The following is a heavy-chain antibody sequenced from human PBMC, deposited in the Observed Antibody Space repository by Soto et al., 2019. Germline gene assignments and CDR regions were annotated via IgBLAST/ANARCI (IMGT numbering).Heavy chain of an antibody. CDR1: GGSISSSNW. D-gene: IGHD6-25*01. CDR2: IYHSGRT. CDR3: GRSPWDGYTAYYFDY. V-gene: IGHV4-4*02. J-gene: IGHJ4*02. Sequence: QVQLQESGPGLVKPSGTLSLTCAVSGGSISSSNWWSWVRQPPGKGLEWIGEIYHSGRTNYNPSHKNRPTKSVDESKNQYPLKLSSVTAADTAVYYCGRSPWDGYTAYYFDYWGQGTLVTV.